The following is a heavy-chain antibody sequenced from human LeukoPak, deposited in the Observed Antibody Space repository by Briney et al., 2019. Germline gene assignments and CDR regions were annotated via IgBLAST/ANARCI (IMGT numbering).Heavy chain of an antibody. D-gene: IGHD4-17*01. CDR1: GFTFSAFA. CDR3: ARDRYGDYNFDY. V-gene: IGHV3-21*01. Sequence: GGSLRLSCAASGFTFSAFAMTWVRQAPGKAPEWISSITGGGNSVFYADSVKGRFTISRDNAKNSLYLQMNSLRAEDTAVYYCARDRYGDYNFDYWGQGTLVTVSS. J-gene: IGHJ4*02. CDR2: ITGGGNSV.